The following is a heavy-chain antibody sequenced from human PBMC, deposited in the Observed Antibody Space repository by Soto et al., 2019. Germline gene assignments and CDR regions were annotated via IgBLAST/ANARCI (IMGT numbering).Heavy chain of an antibody. CDR3: ARYRHCSGDSCNYYYIMDL. D-gene: IGHD2-15*01. CDR1: GYTFTNFG. CDR2: ISAYNGNT. J-gene: IGHJ6*02. Sequence: ASVKVSCKASGYTFTNFGISWVRQAPGQGLDWMGWISAYNGNTNYAQNFQGRVTMTTDTSTSTAYMELSSLRSDDTATYFCARYRHCSGDSCNYYYIMDLWGQGTTVTVSS. V-gene: IGHV1-18*01.